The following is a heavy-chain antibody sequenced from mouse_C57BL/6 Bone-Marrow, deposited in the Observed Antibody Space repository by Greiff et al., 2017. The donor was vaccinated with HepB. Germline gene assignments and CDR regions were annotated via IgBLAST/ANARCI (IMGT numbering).Heavy chain of an antibody. J-gene: IGHJ1*03. CDR3: ARTTVVATYWYFDV. CDR2: IYPGSGST. CDR1: GYTFTSYW. D-gene: IGHD1-1*01. Sequence: VQLQQPGAELVKPGASVKMSCKASGYTFTSYWITWVKQRPGQGLEWIGDIYPGSGSTNYNEKFKSKATLTVDTSSITAYMQLSSLTSEDSAVYYCARTTVVATYWYFDVWGTGTTVTVSS. V-gene: IGHV1-55*01.